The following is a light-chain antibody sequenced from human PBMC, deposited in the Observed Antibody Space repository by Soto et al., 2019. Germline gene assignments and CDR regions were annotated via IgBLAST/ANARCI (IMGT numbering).Light chain of an antibody. CDR2: EVD. V-gene: IGLV2-14*01. Sequence: QSALTQPASVSGSPGQSITISCTGTSSDIGTYNYVSWYQLHPGKAPTLMIYEVDNRPSGVSNCFSGSKSGNTASLTISRLQAEDEADYYCSSYVSNSTPLFGGGTKLTVL. CDR3: SSYVSNSTPL. J-gene: IGLJ3*02. CDR1: SSDIGTYNY.